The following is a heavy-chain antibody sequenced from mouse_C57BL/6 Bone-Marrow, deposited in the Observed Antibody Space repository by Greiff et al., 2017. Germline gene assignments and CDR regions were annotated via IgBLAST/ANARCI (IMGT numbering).Heavy chain of an antibody. CDR3: SKAASDGTFDV. J-gene: IGHJ1*03. V-gene: IGHV1-81*01. Sequence: VQLLESGAELARPGASVKLSCKASGYTFTSYGISWVKQRTGQGLEWIGEIYPRSGNTYYNEKFKGKATLPADKSSSTAYMELRSLTSEDSAVYVGSKAASDGTFDVWGTGTTVTVSS. CDR1: GYTFTSYG. CDR2: IYPRSGNT. D-gene: IGHD1-1*01.